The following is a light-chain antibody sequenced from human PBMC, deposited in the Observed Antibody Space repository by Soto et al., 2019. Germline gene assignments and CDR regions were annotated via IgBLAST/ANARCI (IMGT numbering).Light chain of an antibody. J-gene: IGKJ1*01. CDR1: QSISSW. Sequence: DIKSTKSPSSVSAPVGDRVTITCRASQSISSWLAWYQQKPGKAPKLLIYKASTLKSGVPSRFSGSGSGTEFTLTISSLQPDDFATYYCQHYNSYSEAFGQGTKV. CDR2: KAS. V-gene: IGKV1-5*03. CDR3: QHYNSYSEA.